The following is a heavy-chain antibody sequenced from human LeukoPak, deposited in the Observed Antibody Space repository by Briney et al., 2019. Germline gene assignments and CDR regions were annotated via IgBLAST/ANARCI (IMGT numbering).Heavy chain of an antibody. CDR2: IKQDGSEK. CDR3: ARDTGGGYSCYDC. J-gene: IGHJ4*02. V-gene: IGHV3-7*01. CDR1: GFTFSSYW. Sequence: GGSLRLSCAASGFTFSSYWTTWIRQAPGRGLEWVANIKQDGSEKYYVDSVKGRFTISRDNAKNSLYLQMNSLRAEDTAVYYCARDTGGGYSCYDCWGQGTLVTVSS. D-gene: IGHD5-18*01.